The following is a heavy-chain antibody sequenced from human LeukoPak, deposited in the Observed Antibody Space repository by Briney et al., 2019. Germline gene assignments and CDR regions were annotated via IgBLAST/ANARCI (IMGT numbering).Heavy chain of an antibody. V-gene: IGHV3-30*01. J-gene: IGHJ6*03. CDR2: ISSDGSNK. CDR3: ARGRYCSSTSCYTWYYYYYMDG. Sequence: GRSLRLSCAASGFTFSSYAMHWVRQAPGKGLEWVAVISSDGSNKYYADSVKGRFTISRDNSKNTLYLQMNSLRAEDTAVYYCARGRYCSSTSCYTWYYYYYMDGWGKGTTVTVSS. CDR1: GFTFSSYA. D-gene: IGHD2-2*02.